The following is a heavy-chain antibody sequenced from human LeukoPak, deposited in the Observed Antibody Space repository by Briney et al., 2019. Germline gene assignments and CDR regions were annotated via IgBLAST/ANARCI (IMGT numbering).Heavy chain of an antibody. J-gene: IGHJ5*02. Sequence: SETLSLTCAISGGSFSSRYWWSWVRQPPGKGLEWIGEINHSGSTSYNPSLKSRVTISVDTSKNQFSLKLSSVTAADTAVYYCARALIVGARSAGSWGQGTLVTVSS. CDR2: INHSGST. D-gene: IGHD1-26*01. CDR3: ARALIVGARSAGS. V-gene: IGHV4-4*02. CDR1: GGSFSSRYW.